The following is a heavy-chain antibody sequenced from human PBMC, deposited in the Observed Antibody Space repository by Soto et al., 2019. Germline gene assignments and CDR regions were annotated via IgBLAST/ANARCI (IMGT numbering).Heavy chain of an antibody. CDR2: ISTSGGST. CDR3: AKDLQYVSGINGADY. J-gene: IGHJ4*02. CDR1: GFTFSSYA. D-gene: IGHD3-10*01. Sequence: EVQLLDSGGGLVQPGGSLRLSCAASGFTFSSYAMSWVRQAPGKGLEWVSAISTSGGSTFYADSVKGRFTISRDNSNNTLHLQMNSLRAEDSAVYYCAKDLQYVSGINGADYWGQGTLVTGSS. V-gene: IGHV3-23*01.